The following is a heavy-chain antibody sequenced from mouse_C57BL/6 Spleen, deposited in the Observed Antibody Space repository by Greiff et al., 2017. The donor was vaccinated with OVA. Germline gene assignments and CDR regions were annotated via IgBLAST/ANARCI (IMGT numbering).Heavy chain of an antibody. V-gene: IGHV5-9-1*02. CDR3: TREGIYYYGSSLFDY. Sequence: DVQLVESGEGLVKPGGSLKLSCAASGFTFSSYAMSWVRQTPEKRLEWVAYISSGGDYIYYADTVKGRFTISRDNARNTLYLQMSSLKSEDTAMYYCTREGIYYYGSSLFDYWGQGTTLTVSS. J-gene: IGHJ2*01. CDR2: ISSGGDYI. CDR1: GFTFSSYA. D-gene: IGHD1-1*01.